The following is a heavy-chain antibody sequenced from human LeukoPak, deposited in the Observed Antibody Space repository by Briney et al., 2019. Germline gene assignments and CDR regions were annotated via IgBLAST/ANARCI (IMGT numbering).Heavy chain of an antibody. D-gene: IGHD6-19*01. CDR2: NSAYNGNT. CDR1: GYTFTSSG. J-gene: IGHJ4*02. Sequence: GTSVKVSCKASGYTFTSSGISWVRQAPGQGLEWMGWNSAYNGNTNYAQKLQGRVTMTTDTSTSTAYMELRSLRSDDTAVYYCARGEKAVAGTESDYCGQGTLVTVSS. CDR3: ARGEKAVAGTESDY. V-gene: IGHV1-18*01.